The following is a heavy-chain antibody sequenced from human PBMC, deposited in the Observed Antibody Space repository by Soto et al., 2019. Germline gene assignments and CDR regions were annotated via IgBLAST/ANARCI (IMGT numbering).Heavy chain of an antibody. CDR3: VMVDNYVTPTPQDV. D-gene: IGHD3-16*01. Sequence: QVQLVQSGDEVKKPGASVKVSCKASGYIFVNYGIAWVRQAPGQGLEWMGWISPYTGNTHSATKVQGRLTMTTDTATSKASMDLGSLTSADTAVYYCVMVDNYVTPTPQDVWGQGTTVTVSS. V-gene: IGHV1-18*01. CDR1: GYIFVNYG. J-gene: IGHJ6*02. CDR2: ISPYTGNT.